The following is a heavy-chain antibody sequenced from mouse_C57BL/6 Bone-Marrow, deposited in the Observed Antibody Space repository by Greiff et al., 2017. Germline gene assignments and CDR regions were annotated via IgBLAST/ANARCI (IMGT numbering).Heavy chain of an antibody. CDR2: IYPGDGDT. J-gene: IGHJ3*01. CDR3: ARSLRTGWEGFAY. D-gene: IGHD4-1*01. Sequence: QVQLQQSGAELVKPGASVKISCKASGYAFSSYWMNWVKQRPGKGLEWIGQIYPGDGDTNYNGKFKGKATLTADKSSSTAYMQLSSLTSEDSAVYFCARSLRTGWEGFAYWGQGTLVTVSA. CDR1: GYAFSSYW. V-gene: IGHV1-80*01.